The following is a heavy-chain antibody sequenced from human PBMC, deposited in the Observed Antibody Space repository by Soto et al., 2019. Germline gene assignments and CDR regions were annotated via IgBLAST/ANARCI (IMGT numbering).Heavy chain of an antibody. CDR1: GGSISSGYYY. V-gene: IGHV4-30-4*01. D-gene: IGHD3-3*01. CDR2: IYYSGST. CDR3: ARVGVDEDYDFVQTNLFDY. Sequence: PXETLSLTCTVSGGSISSGYYYGSWIRQPPGKGLEWIGYIYYSGSTYYNPSLKSRVTISVDTSKNQFSLKLSSVTAADTAVYYCARVGVDEDYDFVQTNLFDYWGQGTLVTVSS. J-gene: IGHJ4*02.